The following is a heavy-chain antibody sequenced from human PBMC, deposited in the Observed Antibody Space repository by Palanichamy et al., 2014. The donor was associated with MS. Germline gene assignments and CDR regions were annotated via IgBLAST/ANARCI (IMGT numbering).Heavy chain of an antibody. CDR2: INSDGSST. J-gene: IGHJ4*02. D-gene: IGHD6-19*01. V-gene: IGHV3-74*01. CDR3: VRDWSSGPFY. Sequence: EVHLVESGGGLGSAWGVPSRLSCAASGFTFSSYWMHWVRQAPGKGLVWVSRINSDGSSTSYADPVKGRFTISRDNAKNTLYLQMNGLRAEDTAVYYCVRDWSSGPFYWGQGALVTVSS. CDR1: GFTFSSYW.